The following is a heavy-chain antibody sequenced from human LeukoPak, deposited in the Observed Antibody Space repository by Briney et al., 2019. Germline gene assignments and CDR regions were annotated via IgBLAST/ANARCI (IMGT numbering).Heavy chain of an antibody. V-gene: IGHV3-21*01. CDR1: GFAFSSYS. CDR2: INVSPAYI. Sequence: GESLRLSCAASGFAFSSYSLSWVRQAPGKGLEWVSSINVSPAYISYADSVKGRFTISRDNAKNSLYLQLNSLRAEDTAVYFCARDLNWGAGALDICGQGTMVTVSS. J-gene: IGHJ3*02. D-gene: IGHD7-27*01. CDR3: ARDLNWGAGALDI.